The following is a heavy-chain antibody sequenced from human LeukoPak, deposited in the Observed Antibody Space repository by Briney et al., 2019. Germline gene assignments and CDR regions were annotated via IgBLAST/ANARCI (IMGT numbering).Heavy chain of an antibody. CDR3: AREATVTDYYYYGMDV. CDR2: ISSSSSYI. V-gene: IGHV3-21*01. J-gene: IGHJ6*02. Sequence: GGSLRLSCAASGFTFSSYSMNWVRQAPGKGLEWVSSISSSSSYIYYADSVKGRFTISRDNAKNSLYLQMNSLRAEDTAVYYCAREATVTDYYYYGMDVWGQGTTVTVSS. CDR1: GFTFSSYS. D-gene: IGHD4-11*01.